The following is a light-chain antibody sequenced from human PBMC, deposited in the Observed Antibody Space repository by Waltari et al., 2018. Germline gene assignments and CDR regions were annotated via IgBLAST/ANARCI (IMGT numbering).Light chain of an antibody. Sequence: QSALTQPPSASGSPGQSVTISCPGPASDVGGYNYVSWYQPHPGKAPKLLIFEVNKRPSGVPDRFSGSRSGNTASLTVSGLQAKDEADYYCSSYAGSKTIFGGGTKLTVL. CDR2: EVN. CDR1: ASDVGGYNY. CDR3: SSYAGSKTI. V-gene: IGLV2-8*01. J-gene: IGLJ2*01.